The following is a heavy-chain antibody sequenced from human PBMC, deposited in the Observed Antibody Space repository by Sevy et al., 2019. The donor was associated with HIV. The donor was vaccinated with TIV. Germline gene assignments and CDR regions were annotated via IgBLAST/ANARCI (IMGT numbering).Heavy chain of an antibody. CDR1: GGTFSSYA. V-gene: IGHV1-69*13. CDR2: IIPIFGTV. CDR3: ARAPLDRITLVQGVVSHYYYSMDV. J-gene: IGHJ6*02. Sequence: ASVKVSCKASGGTFSSYAISWVRQAPGQGLEWMGGIIPIFGTVNYAQKFQGRVTITADESTSTAYMELSGLGSEDTAVYYCARAPLDRITLVQGVVSHYYYSMDVWGQGTTVTVSS. D-gene: IGHD3-10*01.